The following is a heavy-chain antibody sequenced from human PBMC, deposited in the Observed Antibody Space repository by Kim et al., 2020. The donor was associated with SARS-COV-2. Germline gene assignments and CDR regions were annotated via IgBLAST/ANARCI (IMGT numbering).Heavy chain of an antibody. Sequence: GGSLRLSCAASGFTFSSYWMHWVRQAPGQGLMWVSRINSDGSSTTYADSVKGRFTISRDNAKNTLYLQMNSLRAEDTAVYYCARVAGGRPPDYFDFWGQ. J-gene: IGHJ4*02. CDR2: INSDGSST. V-gene: IGHV3-74*01. CDR3: ARVAGGRPPDYFDF. D-gene: IGHD3-16*01. CDR1: GFTFSSYW.